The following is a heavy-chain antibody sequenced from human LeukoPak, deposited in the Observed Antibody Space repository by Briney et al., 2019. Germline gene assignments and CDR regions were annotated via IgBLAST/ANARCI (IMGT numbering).Heavy chain of an antibody. J-gene: IGHJ5*02. V-gene: IGHV4-59*01. CDR1: GGSISSYY. Sequence: SETLSLTYTVSGGSISSYYWSWIRQPPGKGLEWIGYIYYSGSTNYNPSLKSRVTISVDTSKNQFSLKLSSVTAADTAVYYCARGRDGYNWTWFDPWGQGTLVTVSS. CDR3: ARGRDGYNWTWFDP. CDR2: IYYSGST. D-gene: IGHD5-24*01.